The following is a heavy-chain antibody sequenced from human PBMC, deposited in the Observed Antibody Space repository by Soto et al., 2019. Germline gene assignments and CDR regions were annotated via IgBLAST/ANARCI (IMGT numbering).Heavy chain of an antibody. CDR2: INHSGST. D-gene: IGHD2-21*02. Sequence: SETLSLTCAVYGGSFSGYYWSWNRQPPGKGLGWIGEINHSGSTNHNPTLKRRVTISVDTSKNQFSLKLSAVAAADTAVYYCARRGMGVTATRPFDYWGQGTLVTVSS. V-gene: IGHV4-34*01. CDR3: ARRGMGVTATRPFDY. CDR1: GGSFSGYY. J-gene: IGHJ4*02.